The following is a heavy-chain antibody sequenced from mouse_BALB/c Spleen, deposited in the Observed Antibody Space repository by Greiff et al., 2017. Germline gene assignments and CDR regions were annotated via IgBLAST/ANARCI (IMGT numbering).Heavy chain of an antibody. D-gene: IGHD1-1*01. J-gene: IGHJ4*01. CDR1: GYTFTDYA. Sequence: QVQLQQSGAELVRPGVSVKISCKGSGYTFTDYAMHWVKQSHAKSLEWIGVISTYYGDASYNQKFKGKATMTVDKSSSTAYMELARLTSEDSAIYYCARNYYGSSIYAMDYWGQGTSVTVSS. CDR2: ISTYYGDA. CDR3: ARNYYGSSIYAMDY. V-gene: IGHV1S137*01.